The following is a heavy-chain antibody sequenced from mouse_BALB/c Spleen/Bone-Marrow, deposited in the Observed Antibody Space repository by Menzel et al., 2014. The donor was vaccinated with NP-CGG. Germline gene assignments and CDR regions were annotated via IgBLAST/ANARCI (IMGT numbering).Heavy chain of an antibody. Sequence: VQLQQSGGGLVQPGGSLRLSCATSGFTFTDYYMSWVRQPPGKALEWLGFIRNKANGYTTEYSASVKGRFTISRDNSQSILYLQMNTLRAEDSATYYCARDIGLRLRFAYWGQGTLVTVSA. D-gene: IGHD1-2*01. J-gene: IGHJ3*01. CDR1: GFTFTDYY. CDR3: ARDIGLRLRFAY. V-gene: IGHV7-3*02. CDR2: IRNKANGYTT.